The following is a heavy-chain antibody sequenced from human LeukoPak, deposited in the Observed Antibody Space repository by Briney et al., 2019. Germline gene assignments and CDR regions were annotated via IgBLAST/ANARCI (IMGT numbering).Heavy chain of an antibody. V-gene: IGHV4-30-2*01. J-gene: IGHJ4*02. CDR2: IYHSGST. CDR3: ARDSGYALDY. D-gene: IGHD3-22*01. Sequence: SETLSLTCAVSGGSISSGGYSWSWIRQPPGKGLEWIGYIYHSGSTYYNPSLKSRVTISVDRSKNQFSLKLSSVTAADTAVYYCARDSGYALDYWGQGTLVTVSS. CDR1: GGSISSGGYS.